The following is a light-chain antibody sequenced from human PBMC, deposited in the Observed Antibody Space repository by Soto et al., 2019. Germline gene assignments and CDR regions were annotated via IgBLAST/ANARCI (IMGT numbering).Light chain of an antibody. CDR2: WAS. V-gene: IGKV4-1*01. J-gene: IGKJ1*01. CDR1: QSVLYSSNNKNY. CDR3: QQYYSTPCT. Sequence: DIVMTQSPDSLAVSLGERATINCKSSQSVLYSSNNKNYLTWYQQKPGQPPKLLIYWASTRESGVPDRFHGSGSGKDFTITISSLQDEDVAVYCCQQYYSTPCTFGQGTKVEI.